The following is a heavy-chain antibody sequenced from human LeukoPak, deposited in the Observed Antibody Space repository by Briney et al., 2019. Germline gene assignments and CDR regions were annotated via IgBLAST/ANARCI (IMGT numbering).Heavy chain of an antibody. CDR1: GFTFSSYG. Sequence: GGSLRLSCAASGFTFSSYGMHWVRQAPGKGLEWVAVIWYDGSNKYYADSVKGRFTISRDNSKNTLYLRMNSLRAEDTAVYYCAKSLFLRHLPYGMDVWGQGTTVTVSS. J-gene: IGHJ6*02. CDR2: IWYDGSNK. D-gene: IGHD2/OR15-2a*01. V-gene: IGHV3-30*02. CDR3: AKSLFLRHLPYGMDV.